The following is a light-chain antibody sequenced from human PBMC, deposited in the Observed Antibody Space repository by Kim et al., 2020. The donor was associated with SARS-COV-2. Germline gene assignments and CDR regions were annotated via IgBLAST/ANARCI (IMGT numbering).Light chain of an antibody. CDR1: QSVSSY. Sequence: CQGERATLSCRASQSVSSYLAWYQQKPGQAPRLLIYDASNRATGIPARFSGSGSGTDFTLTISSLEPEDFAVYYCQQRSNWPPWTFGQGTKVDIK. V-gene: IGKV3-11*01. CDR3: QQRSNWPPWT. J-gene: IGKJ1*01. CDR2: DAS.